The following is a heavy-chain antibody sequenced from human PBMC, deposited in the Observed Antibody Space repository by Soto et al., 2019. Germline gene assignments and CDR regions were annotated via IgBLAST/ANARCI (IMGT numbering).Heavy chain of an antibody. CDR3: AKDQDRGIEAYYYGMDV. CDR1: GFTFSSYG. V-gene: IGHV3-30*18. CDR2: ISYDGGNK. Sequence: PGGSLRLSCAASGFTFSSYGMHWVRQAPGKGLEWVAVISYDGGNKYYADSVKGRFTISRDSSKNTLYLQMNSLRAEDTAVYYCAKDQDRGIEAYYYGMDVWGQGTTVTVS. J-gene: IGHJ6*02. D-gene: IGHD2-15*01.